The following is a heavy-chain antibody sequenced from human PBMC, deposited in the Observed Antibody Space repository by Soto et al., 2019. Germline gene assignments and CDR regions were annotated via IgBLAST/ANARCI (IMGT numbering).Heavy chain of an antibody. Sequence: GASVKASCKASGYTFTSYGISWLRQAPGQGLEWMGWISAYNGNTNYAQKLQGRVTMTTDTSTSTAYMELRSLRSDDTAVYYCARDIVVVVAATQYNWFDPWGQGTLVTVSS. J-gene: IGHJ5*02. CDR3: ARDIVVVVAATQYNWFDP. D-gene: IGHD2-15*01. CDR1: GYTFTSYG. CDR2: ISAYNGNT. V-gene: IGHV1-18*01.